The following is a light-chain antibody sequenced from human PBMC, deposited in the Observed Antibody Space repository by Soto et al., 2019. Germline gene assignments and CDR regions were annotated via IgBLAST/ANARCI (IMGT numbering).Light chain of an antibody. CDR2: GAS. Sequence: DIQMTQSPSTLSGSVGDRVTITCGASHTISSWLAWYQQKPGTAPKLLIDGASSLETGISSRFSGSGSGTKFTLTITSLHPDDFATYYCQQYATYSPEWTFGQGTKVDIK. V-gene: IGKV1-5*01. J-gene: IGKJ1*01. CDR3: QQYATYSPEWT. CDR1: HTISSW.